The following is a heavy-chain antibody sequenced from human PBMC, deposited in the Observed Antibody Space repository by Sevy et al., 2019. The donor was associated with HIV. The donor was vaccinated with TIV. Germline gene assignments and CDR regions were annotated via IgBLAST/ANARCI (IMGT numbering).Heavy chain of an antibody. CDR3: ARVNYDSSGYYPTDYGMDV. Sequence: SETLSLTCIVSGGSISDYYWSWIRQPPGKGPEWIGYIYYSGSTKYNPSPKSRVTISVDTSKNQFSLKLSSVTAADTAVYYCARVNYDSSGYYPTDYGMDVWGQGTTVTVSS. D-gene: IGHD3-22*01. V-gene: IGHV4-59*01. CDR2: IYYSGST. J-gene: IGHJ6*02. CDR1: GGSISDYY.